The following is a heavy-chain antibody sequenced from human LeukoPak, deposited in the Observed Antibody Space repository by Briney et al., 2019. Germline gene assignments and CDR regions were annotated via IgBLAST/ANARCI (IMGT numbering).Heavy chain of an antibody. J-gene: IGHJ3*02. D-gene: IGHD5-18*01. V-gene: IGHV3-11*01. CDR2: ISSSGSTI. Sequence: GGSLRLSCAASGFAFSDHYMDWVRQAPGKGLEWVSYISSSGSTIYYADSVKGRFTISRDNAKNSLYLQMNSLRAKDTAVYYCARDLVDTAMGGAFDIWGQGTMVTVSS. CDR1: GFAFSDHY. CDR3: ARDLVDTAMGGAFDI.